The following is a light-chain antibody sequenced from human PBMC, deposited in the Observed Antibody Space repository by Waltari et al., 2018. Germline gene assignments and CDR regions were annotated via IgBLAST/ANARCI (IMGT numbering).Light chain of an antibody. V-gene: IGKV3-15*01. CDR2: GAA. CDR1: QTISSN. J-gene: IGKJ2*01. CDR3: QQYHDWPLYT. Sequence: EIVMTQSPATLSVSPGERASLSCRASQTISSNLAWYQLRPGQAPRLLIDGAATRATGVPHRFSGSGSATDFTLTISSLQSEDFAVYYCQQYHDWPLYTFGQGTNLEIK.